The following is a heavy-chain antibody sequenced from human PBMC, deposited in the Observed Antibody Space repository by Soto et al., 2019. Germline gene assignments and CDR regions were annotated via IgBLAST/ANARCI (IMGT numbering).Heavy chain of an antibody. Sequence: QVQLVQSGAEVKKPGASVKVSCKASGYTFTSYAMHWVRQAPGQRLEWMGWINAGNGNTKYSQKFQGRVTITRDTSASTASMGRSSLRSEDTAVYYCARGYGGPASWFDPWGQGTLVTVSS. CDR3: ARGYGGPASWFDP. CDR2: INAGNGNT. J-gene: IGHJ5*02. V-gene: IGHV1-3*01. D-gene: IGHD3-10*01. CDR1: GYTFTSYA.